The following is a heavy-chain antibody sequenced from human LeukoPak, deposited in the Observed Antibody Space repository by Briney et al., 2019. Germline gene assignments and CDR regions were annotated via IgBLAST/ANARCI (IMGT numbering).Heavy chain of an antibody. V-gene: IGHV4-4*07. CDR1: GGSISSYY. D-gene: IGHD6-13*01. J-gene: IGHJ6*02. CDR3: ARVSSSWYLPTTYYYYGMDV. Sequence: SETLSLTCTVSGGSISSYYWSWIRQPAGKGLEWIGRIYTSGSTNYNPSLKSRVTMSVDTSKNQFSLKLSSVTAADSAVYYCARVSSSWYLPTTYYYYGMDVWGQGTTVTVSS. CDR2: IYTSGST.